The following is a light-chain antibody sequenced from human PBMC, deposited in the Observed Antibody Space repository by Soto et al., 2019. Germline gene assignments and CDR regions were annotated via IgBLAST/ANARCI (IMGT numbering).Light chain of an antibody. CDR3: QQYNIYYT. CDR2: DAS. Sequence: DIQMTQSPSTLSASVGDRVTITCRASQSISSWLAWYQQKPGKAPKLLIYDASSLESGVPLRFSGSGSGTEFTLTISSLQPDDIAAYYCQQYNIYYTFGPGTKVDIK. CDR1: QSISSW. J-gene: IGKJ3*01. V-gene: IGKV1-5*01.